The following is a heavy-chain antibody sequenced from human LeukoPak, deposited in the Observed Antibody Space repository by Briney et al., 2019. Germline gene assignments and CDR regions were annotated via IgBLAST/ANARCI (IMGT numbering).Heavy chain of an antibody. J-gene: IGHJ4*02. V-gene: IGHV3-7*01. CDR3: ARGGWLQSGDFFDY. D-gene: IGHD5-24*01. CDR2: INQDGNHK. Sequence: GGSLRLSCAASGLTFSIHWMNSVRQARGKGLECVANINQDGNHKYYVDSVKGRFTISRDNAKSSLYLQMNSLRAEDTAVYYCARGGWLQSGDFFDYWGQGTLVTVS. CDR1: GLTFSIHW.